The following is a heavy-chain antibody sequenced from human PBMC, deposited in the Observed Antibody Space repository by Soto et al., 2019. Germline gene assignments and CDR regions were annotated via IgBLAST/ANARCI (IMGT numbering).Heavy chain of an antibody. CDR1: GFTFISYG. Sequence: GGSLRLSCAASGFTFISYGVHWVRQAPGKGLEWVAIISFDGSNKYYANSVKGRFTISRDNSKNTLYLQLNSLRAEDTAVYYCAKYGCSSTSCQCDYWGQGTRVTVSS. V-gene: IGHV3-30*18. J-gene: IGHJ4*02. D-gene: IGHD2-2*01. CDR3: AKYGCSSTSCQCDY. CDR2: ISFDGSNK.